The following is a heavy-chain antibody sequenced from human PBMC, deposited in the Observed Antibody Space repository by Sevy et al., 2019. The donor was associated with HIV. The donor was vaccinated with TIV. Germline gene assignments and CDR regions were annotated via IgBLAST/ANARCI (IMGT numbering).Heavy chain of an antibody. CDR2: IFYSGCT. CDR1: GGYINSYY. CDR3: ARDHYDSSGFDY. V-gene: IGHV4-59*01. J-gene: IGHJ4*02. D-gene: IGHD3-22*01. Sequence: SETLSLTCTVSGGYINSYYWSWIRQPPGKGLEWIGYIFYSGCTNYNPSLKSRVTISVDTSKNQFSLKLTSVTAADTAVYYCARDHYDSSGFDYWGQGTLVTVSS.